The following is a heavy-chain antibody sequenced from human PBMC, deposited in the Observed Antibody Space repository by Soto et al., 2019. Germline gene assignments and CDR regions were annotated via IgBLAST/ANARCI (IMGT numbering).Heavy chain of an antibody. D-gene: IGHD2-15*01. Sequence: PSETLSLTCAVYGGSFSGYYWSWIRQPPGKGLEWIGYSYYSGSTNYNPSLKSRVTISVDTSKNQFSLKLSSVTAADTAVYYCARIKGYCSCGSCYSGIWFDSWGQGTLVTVSS. CDR3: ARIKGYCSCGSCYSGIWFDS. CDR2: SYYSGST. V-gene: IGHV4-59*08. J-gene: IGHJ5*01. CDR1: GGSFSGYY.